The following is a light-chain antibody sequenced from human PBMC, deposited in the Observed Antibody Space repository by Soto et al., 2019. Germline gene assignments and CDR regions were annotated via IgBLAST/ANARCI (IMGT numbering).Light chain of an antibody. V-gene: IGKV1-5*01. CDR3: QQYNSFLSVT. J-gene: IGKJ1*01. CDR1: ETISSW. Sequence: DIQMTQSPSTLSASVGDRVTITCRASETISSWLAWYQQQEGKAPKLLIYDASTLESGVPPRFSGSRSGTEFTHTISSLQPDDLGTYDCQQYNSFLSVTFGQGTRVEIK. CDR2: DAS.